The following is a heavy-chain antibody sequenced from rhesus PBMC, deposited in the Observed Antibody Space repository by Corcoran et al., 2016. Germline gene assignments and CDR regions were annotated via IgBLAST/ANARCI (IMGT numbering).Heavy chain of an antibody. Sequence: QVQLQESGPGVVKPSETLSLTCAVSGGSISDNYRWSWIRQPPGKGLEWIGYIYGSSTTTNHNPSLKNRVTISKDTSKNQFSLKLRSVTAADTAVYYCARGGMDYWGQGVLVTVSS. CDR1: GGSISDNYR. CDR2: IYGSSTTT. CDR3: ARGGMDY. J-gene: IGHJ4*01. V-gene: IGHV4S10*01. D-gene: IGHD1-32*01.